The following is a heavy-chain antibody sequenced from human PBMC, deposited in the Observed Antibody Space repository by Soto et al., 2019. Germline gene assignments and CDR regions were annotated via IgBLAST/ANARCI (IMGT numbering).Heavy chain of an antibody. CDR3: ARVGVDTAMVTGTAFDI. J-gene: IGHJ3*02. CDR1: GYTFTSYY. D-gene: IGHD5-18*01. CDR2: INPSGGST. Sequence: ASVKVSCKASGYTFTSYYMHWVRQAPGQGLEWMGIINPSGGSTSYAQKFQGRVTMTRDTSTSTVYMELSSLRSEDTAVYYCARVGVDTAMVTGTAFDIWGQGTMVTVSS. V-gene: IGHV1-46*03.